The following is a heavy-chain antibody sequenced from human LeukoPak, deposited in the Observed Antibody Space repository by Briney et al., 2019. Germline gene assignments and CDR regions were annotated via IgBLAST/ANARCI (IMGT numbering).Heavy chain of an antibody. V-gene: IGHV3-74*01. CDR1: GFTFSEAW. J-gene: IGHJ1*01. D-gene: IGHD3-10*01. CDR2: INNDGSTT. CDR3: ARVSGPGMNEYFHL. Sequence: GGSLRLSCAASGFTFSEAWMHWVRQAPGKGLVWVSRINNDGSTTRYADSVKGRFTISRDNAKNTLYLQMNSLRAEDTAVYYCARVSGPGMNEYFHLWGQGTLVTVSS.